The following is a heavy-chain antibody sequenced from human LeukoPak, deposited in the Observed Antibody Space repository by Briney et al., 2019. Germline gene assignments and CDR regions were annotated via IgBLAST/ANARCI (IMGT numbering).Heavy chain of an antibody. V-gene: IGHV1-69*05. D-gene: IGHD3-3*01. J-gene: IGHJ4*02. Sequence: SVKVSCKASGGTFSSYAISWVRQAPGQGLEWMGGIIPIFGTANYAQKFQGRVTITTDESTSTAYMELSSLRSEDTAVYYCASSDAPYYDFWRGYYFATDYWGQGTLVTVSS. CDR2: IIPIFGTA. CDR3: ASSDAPYYDFWRGYYFATDY. CDR1: GGTFSSYA.